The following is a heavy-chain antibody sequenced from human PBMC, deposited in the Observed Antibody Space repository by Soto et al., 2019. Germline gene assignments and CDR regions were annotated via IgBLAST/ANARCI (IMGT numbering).Heavy chain of an antibody. Sequence: PGGSLRLSCAASGFTFSTYAISWVRQAPGKGLEWVSAISGSGGSTYYADSVKGRFTFSRDNSKNTLYLQMNSLRAEDTAVYYCAKDGPTPRYGDYDYWGQGTLVTVSS. CDR3: AKDGPTPRYGDYDY. J-gene: IGHJ4*02. D-gene: IGHD4-17*01. CDR2: ISGSGGST. V-gene: IGHV3-23*01. CDR1: GFTFSTYA.